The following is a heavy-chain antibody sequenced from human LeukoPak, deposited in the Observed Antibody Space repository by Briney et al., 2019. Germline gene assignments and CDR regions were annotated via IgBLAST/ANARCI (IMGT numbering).Heavy chain of an antibody. D-gene: IGHD6-19*01. Sequence: PGGSLRLSCVASGFTFRSYWMSWVRQAPGKGLEWVANIKQGGSEKYYVDSVKGRFTISRDNAKNSLYLQMNSLRAEGTAVYYCASSGMAVAGPNFDYWGQGTLVTVSS. CDR1: GFTFRSYW. V-gene: IGHV3-7*01. J-gene: IGHJ4*02. CDR3: ASSGMAVAGPNFDY. CDR2: IKQGGSEK.